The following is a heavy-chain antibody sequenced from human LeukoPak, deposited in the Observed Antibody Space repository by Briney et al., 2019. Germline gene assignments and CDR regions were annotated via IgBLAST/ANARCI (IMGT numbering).Heavy chain of an antibody. D-gene: IGHD6-13*01. V-gene: IGHV3-7*01. J-gene: IGHJ3*02. CDR2: IKQDGIET. CDR1: GFNSGNYW. CDR3: ARFIASPGPDAFDI. Sequence: PGGSLRLSCAAFGFNSGNYWMSWVRQAPGQRLEWLANIKQDGIETYYLDSVRGRFTISRDSARNSVYLQMNSLRADETAVYFCARFIASPGPDAFDIWGQGTLVTVSS.